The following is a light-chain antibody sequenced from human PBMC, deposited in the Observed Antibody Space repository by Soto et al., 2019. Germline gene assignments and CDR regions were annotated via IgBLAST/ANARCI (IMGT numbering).Light chain of an antibody. J-gene: IGKJ1*01. CDR2: AAS. CDR3: QQSYSTPKT. CDR1: QSISSY. Sequence: DIQMTRSPSSLSASVGDRVTITCRASQSISSYLNWYQQKPGTAAKLLSEAASSLQSGVPSRFSGSASGTDFTLTSSSLQPEDFATYYCQQSYSTPKTFGQGTKVDIK. V-gene: IGKV1-39*01.